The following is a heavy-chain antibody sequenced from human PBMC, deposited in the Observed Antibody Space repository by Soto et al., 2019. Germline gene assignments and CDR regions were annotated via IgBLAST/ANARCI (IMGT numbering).Heavy chain of an antibody. CDR2: ITPMFGTA. CDR1: GGTFSRYA. V-gene: IGHV1-69*12. D-gene: IGHD6-19*01. CDR3: AQTLGSAVAGPGRFDL. Sequence: QVQLVQSGAEVKKPGSSVKVSSKASGGTFSRYAISWVRQVPGQGLEWMGGITPMFGTANYAQKFQGRVTITADESTSTVHMELRRLRSEDTAVYYCAQTLGSAVAGPGRFDLWGRGTLVIVSS. J-gene: IGHJ2*01.